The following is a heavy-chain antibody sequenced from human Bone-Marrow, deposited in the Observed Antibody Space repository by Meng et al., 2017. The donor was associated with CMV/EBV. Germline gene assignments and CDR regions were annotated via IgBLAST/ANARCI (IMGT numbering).Heavy chain of an antibody. J-gene: IGHJ5*02. CDR1: GGSLSMGIYY. D-gene: IGHD6-19*01. CDR2: IYTSGST. V-gene: IGHV4-61*02. Sequence: SAPRLLTPTQPLSFTCTVSGGSLSMGIYYWSWILQPAGKGLEWIGRIYTSGSTNYNPSLKSRVTISVDTSKNQFSLKLSSVTAADTAVYYCARVVIAVAGVRNINWFDPWGQGTLVTVSS. CDR3: ARVVIAVAGVRNINWFDP.